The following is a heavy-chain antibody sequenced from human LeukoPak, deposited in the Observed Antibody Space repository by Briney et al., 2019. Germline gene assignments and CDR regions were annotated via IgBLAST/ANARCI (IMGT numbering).Heavy chain of an antibody. D-gene: IGHD1-26*01. V-gene: IGHV4-34*01. Sequence: PSETLSLTCAVYGGSLSGYYWSWIRQPPGKGLEWIGEINHTGRNNYNPSLKSRVTISVDTSKSQFSLQLSSVTAADTAVYYCARGGSYYGYWGQGTLVTVSS. CDR2: INHTGRN. J-gene: IGHJ4*02. CDR1: GGSLSGYY. CDR3: ARGGSYYGY.